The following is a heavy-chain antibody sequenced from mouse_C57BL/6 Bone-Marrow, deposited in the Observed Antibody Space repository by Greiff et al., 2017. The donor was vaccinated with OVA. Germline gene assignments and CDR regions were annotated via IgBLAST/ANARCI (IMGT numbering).Heavy chain of an antibody. CDR1: GYSFTGYY. D-gene: IGHD2-4*01. J-gene: IGHJ3*01. Sequence: VQLQQSGPELVKPGASVKISCKASGYSFTGYYMNWVKQSPEKCLEWIGEINPSTGGTTYNQKFKAKATLTVDKSSSTAYMQLKSLTSEDSAVYYCARRDDYDEAWFAYWGQGTLVTVSA. CDR3: ARRDDYDEAWFAY. V-gene: IGHV1-42*01. CDR2: INPSTGGT.